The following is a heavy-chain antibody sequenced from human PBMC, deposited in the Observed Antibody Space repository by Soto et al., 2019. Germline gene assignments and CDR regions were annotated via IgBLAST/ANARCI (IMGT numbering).Heavy chain of an antibody. Sequence: SETLSLTCTVSGGSISSSSYYWGWIRQPPGKGLEWIGSIYYSGSTYYNPSLKSRVTISGDTSKNQFSLKLSSVTAADTAVYYCVSGDCSGGSCYYLAGTANWFDPWGQGTLVTVSS. CDR1: GGSISSSSYY. CDR2: IYYSGST. V-gene: IGHV4-39*01. D-gene: IGHD2-15*01. J-gene: IGHJ5*02. CDR3: VSGDCSGGSCYYLAGTANWFDP.